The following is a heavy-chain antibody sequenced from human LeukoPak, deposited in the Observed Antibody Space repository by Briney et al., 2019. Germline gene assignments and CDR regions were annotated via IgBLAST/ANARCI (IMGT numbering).Heavy chain of an antibody. Sequence: SETLSLTCTVSGGSISSYYWSWIRQPPGKGLEWIGYIYYSGSTNYNPSLKSRVTMSVDTSKNQFSLKLSSVTAADTAVYCCASRYYYDSSGTPYDAFDIWGQGTMVTVSS. J-gene: IGHJ3*02. CDR2: IYYSGST. V-gene: IGHV4-59*08. D-gene: IGHD3-22*01. CDR3: ASRYYYDSSGTPYDAFDI. CDR1: GGSISSYY.